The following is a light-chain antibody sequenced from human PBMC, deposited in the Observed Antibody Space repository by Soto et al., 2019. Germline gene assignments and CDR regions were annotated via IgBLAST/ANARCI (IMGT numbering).Light chain of an antibody. CDR3: PLYGSLLT. J-gene: IGKJ1*01. CDR1: EGVASNY. Sequence: EVVSTEDIKSPDVSRGGKEALSRRSSEGVASNYLAWYQQKPGQAPRLLIYGASSRATGIPDRFSGSGYGTDFSRPITRVEPEDRAVYYCPLYGSLLTCGQGTKVDIK. CDR2: GAS. V-gene: IGKV3-20*01.